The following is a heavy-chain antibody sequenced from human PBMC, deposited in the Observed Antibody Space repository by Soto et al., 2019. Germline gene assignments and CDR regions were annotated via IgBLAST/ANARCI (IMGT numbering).Heavy chain of an antibody. Sequence: QAHLVQSGAEVEKPGASVKVSCKGSGYAFTTYGITWVRQAPGQGLEWRGWISAHNGNTNYAQKLQGRVTVTRDTSPSTAYMELGSLISDDTAVYYCARGRYGDYWGQGAVVTVSS. CDR1: GYAFTTYG. CDR3: ARGRYGDY. CDR2: ISAHNGNT. V-gene: IGHV1-18*01. D-gene: IGHD1-1*01. J-gene: IGHJ4*02.